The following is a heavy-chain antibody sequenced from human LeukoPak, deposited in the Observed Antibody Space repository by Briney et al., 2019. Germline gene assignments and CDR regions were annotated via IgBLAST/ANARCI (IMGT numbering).Heavy chain of an antibody. CDR3: AREGSYYDSSGYSS. D-gene: IGHD3-22*01. J-gene: IGHJ4*02. CDR1: GFTVSSNY. V-gene: IGHV3-66*01. CDR2: TYSGGST. Sequence: PGGSLRLSCAASGFTVSSNYMSWVRQAPGKGLERVSVTYSGGSTYYADSVKGRFTISRDNSKNTLYLQMNSLRAEDTAVYYCAREGSYYDSSGYSSWGQGTLVTVSS.